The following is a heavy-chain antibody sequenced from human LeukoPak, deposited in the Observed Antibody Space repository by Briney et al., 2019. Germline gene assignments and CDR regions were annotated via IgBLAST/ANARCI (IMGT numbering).Heavy chain of an antibody. Sequence: GASVKVSCKASGYTFTSYGISWVRQASGQGLEWMGLISAYNGDTDYAQKLQGRVTMTTETSTNTAYMDLRSLRSDDTAVYYCARDLDHCRNIVCSSSAYWGQGTLVTVSS. J-gene: IGHJ4*02. CDR3: ARDLDHCRNIVCSSSAY. D-gene: IGHD2/OR15-2a*01. V-gene: IGHV1-18*01. CDR2: ISAYNGDT. CDR1: GYTFTSYG.